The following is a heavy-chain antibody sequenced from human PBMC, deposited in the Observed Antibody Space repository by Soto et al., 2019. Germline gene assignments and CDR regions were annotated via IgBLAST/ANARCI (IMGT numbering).Heavy chain of an antibody. Sequence: SVKVSCKASRYTFTSYAMSWVRQSPGQGLEWMGGIIPIFGTANYAQKFQGRVTITADESTSTAYMELSSLRSEDTAVYYCARSFGVRYYDSSGYSGMDVWGQGTTVTVSS. V-gene: IGHV1-69*13. CDR3: ARSFGVRYYDSSGYSGMDV. J-gene: IGHJ6*02. D-gene: IGHD3-22*01. CDR1: RYTFTSYA. CDR2: IIPIFGTA.